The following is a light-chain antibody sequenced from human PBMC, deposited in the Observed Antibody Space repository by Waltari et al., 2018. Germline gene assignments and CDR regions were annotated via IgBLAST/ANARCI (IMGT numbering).Light chain of an antibody. V-gene: IGLV1-47*01. CDR2: RNN. Sequence: QSVLTQPPSASGPPGQRVTISCSGSSSNLGTTYVYWYQQLPGTAPKLLIYRNNQRPSGVPDRFSGSKSGTSASLAISGLRSEDEADYYCAAWDDSLSVVVFGGGTKLTVL. J-gene: IGLJ2*01. CDR3: AAWDDSLSVVV. CDR1: SSNLGTTY.